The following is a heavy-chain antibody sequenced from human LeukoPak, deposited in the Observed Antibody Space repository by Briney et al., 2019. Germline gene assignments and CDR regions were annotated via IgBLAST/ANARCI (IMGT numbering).Heavy chain of an antibody. Sequence: PGGSLRLSCAASGFTFSSYWMSWVRQAPGKGLEWVANIKQDGSEKYYVDSVKGRFTISRDNAKNSLYLQMNSLRAEDTAVCYCARAGVDDAFDIWGQGTMVTVSS. CDR2: IKQDGSEK. J-gene: IGHJ3*02. CDR3: ARAGVDDAFDI. V-gene: IGHV3-7*01. CDR1: GFTFSSYW.